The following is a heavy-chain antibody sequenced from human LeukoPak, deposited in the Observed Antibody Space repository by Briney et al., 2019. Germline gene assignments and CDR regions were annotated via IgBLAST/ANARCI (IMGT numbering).Heavy chain of an antibody. CDR2: ISSSGSTI. V-gene: IGHV3-48*04. D-gene: IGHD3-10*02. Sequence: GGSLRLSCAASGFTFSSYWMSWVRQAPGKGLGWVSYISSSGSTIYYVDSVKGRFTISRDNAKNSLYLQLNSLRAEDTAVYYCAELGITMIGGVWGKGTTVTISS. J-gene: IGHJ6*04. CDR3: AELGITMIGGV. CDR1: GFTFSSYW.